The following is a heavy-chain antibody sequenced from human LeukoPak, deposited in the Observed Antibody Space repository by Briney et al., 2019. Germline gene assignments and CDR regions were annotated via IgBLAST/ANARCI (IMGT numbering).Heavy chain of an antibody. CDR1: GFTFSNYW. J-gene: IGHJ3*02. V-gene: IGHV3-7*05. Sequence: TGGSLRLSCAASGFTFSNYWMTWVRQAPGKGLEWVANIKQDGSEKYFVDSVKGRFTISRDNAKNSLYLQMNSLRAEDTAVYFCARVSILNLGELSEAFDMWGQGTMVTVSS. CDR3: ARVSILNLGELSEAFDM. CDR2: IKQDGSEK. D-gene: IGHD3-16*02.